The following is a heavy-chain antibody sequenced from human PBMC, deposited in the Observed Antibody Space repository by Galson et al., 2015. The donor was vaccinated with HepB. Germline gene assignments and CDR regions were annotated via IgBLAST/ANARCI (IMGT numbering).Heavy chain of an antibody. Sequence: SLRLSCAASGFTFSDYYMSWIRQAPGKGLEWASYISSSSSYTNYADSVKGRFTISRDNAKNSLYLQMNSLRAEDTAVYYCARVWGPIQLWLPHAFDIWGQGTMVTVSS. CDR2: ISSSSSYT. D-gene: IGHD5-18*01. CDR3: ARVWGPIQLWLPHAFDI. J-gene: IGHJ3*02. CDR1: GFTFSDYY. V-gene: IGHV3-11*06.